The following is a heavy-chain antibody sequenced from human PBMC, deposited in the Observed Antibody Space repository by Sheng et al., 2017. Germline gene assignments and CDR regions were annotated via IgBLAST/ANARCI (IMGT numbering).Heavy chain of an antibody. J-gene: IGHJ4*02. CDR2: MNPNSGKT. D-gene: IGHD1-26*01. V-gene: IGHV1-8*01. Sequence: QVQLVQSGAEVERPGASLKVSCKASGYTFTSDDINWVRQATGEGLEWMGWMNPNSGKTGYTQKFQGRVTFTRDTSKSTAYMELSSLRFEDTAVYYCAAGVGARGYWGQGTLVTVSS. CDR1: GYTFTSDD. CDR3: AAGVGARGY.